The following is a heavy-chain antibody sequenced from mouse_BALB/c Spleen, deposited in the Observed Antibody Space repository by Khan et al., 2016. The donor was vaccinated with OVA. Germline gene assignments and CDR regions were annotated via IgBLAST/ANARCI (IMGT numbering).Heavy chain of an antibody. CDR1: GDSITSGY. CDR2: ILYSGST. CDR3: SRSTYRYAFAY. J-gene: IGHJ3*01. D-gene: IGHD2-14*01. Sequence: EVQLQESGPSLVKPSQTLSLTCSVTGDSITSGYWCWIRKFPGNKLEYMGYILYSGSTYYNPSLKSRLSITLHTSQNQYYLQLDSVTTEDTATYYCSRSTYRYAFAYWGQATLVAVSA. V-gene: IGHV3-8*02.